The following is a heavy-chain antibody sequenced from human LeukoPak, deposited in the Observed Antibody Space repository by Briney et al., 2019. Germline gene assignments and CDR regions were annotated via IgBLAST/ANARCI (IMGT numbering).Heavy chain of an antibody. CDR1: GGTFSSYA. J-gene: IGHJ4*02. Sequence: SVKVSCKASGGTFSSYAISWVRQAPGQGLEWMGGIIPIFGTANYAQKFQGRVTITTDESTSTAYMELSSLRSEDTAVYYCARSVATNLRYCSGGSCYSLRDWGQGTLVTVSS. CDR3: ARSVATNLRYCSGGSCYSLRD. CDR2: IIPIFGTA. D-gene: IGHD2-15*01. V-gene: IGHV1-69*05.